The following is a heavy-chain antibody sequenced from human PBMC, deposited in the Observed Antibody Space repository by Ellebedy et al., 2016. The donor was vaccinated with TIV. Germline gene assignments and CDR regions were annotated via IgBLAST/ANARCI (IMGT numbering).Heavy chain of an antibody. CDR2: IYYSGST. D-gene: IGHD4-17*01. V-gene: IGHV4-59*08. CDR1: GGSISGYY. J-gene: IGHJ4*02. CDR3: ARLTTVTWGFDY. Sequence: MPSETLSLTCTVSGGSISGYYWSWIRQPPGKGLEWIGYIYYSGSTNHNPFLKSRVTISVDTSKNQFSLRLSSVTAADTAVYYCARLTTVTWGFDYWGQGTLVTVSS.